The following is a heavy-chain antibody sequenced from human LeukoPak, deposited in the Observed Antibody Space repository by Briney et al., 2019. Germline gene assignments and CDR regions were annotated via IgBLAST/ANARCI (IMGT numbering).Heavy chain of an antibody. D-gene: IGHD1-26*01. CDR1: GYAFTSYA. Sequence: ASVKVSCKASGYAFTSYAIHWVRQAPGQRLEWMGWISAGNGNTKYSQNFQGRVTFISNTSATTAFMELSSLRSEDAAVYYCARDSGSGSNDYWGQGTLVTVSS. V-gene: IGHV1-3*01. J-gene: IGHJ4*02. CDR3: ARDSGSGSNDY. CDR2: ISAGNGNT.